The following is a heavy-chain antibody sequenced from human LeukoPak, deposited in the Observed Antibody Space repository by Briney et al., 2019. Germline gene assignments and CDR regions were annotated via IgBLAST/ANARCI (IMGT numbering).Heavy chain of an antibody. D-gene: IGHD1-14*01. CDR3: ARVGPWVNPDYYYHYMDV. Sequence: PGGSLRLSCAASGFTFSSYAMSWVRQAPGKGLEWVSAISGSGGSTYYADSVKGRFTISRDNSKNTLYLQMNSLRAEDAAVYYCARVGPWVNPDYYYHYMDVWGKGTTVTVSS. V-gene: IGHV3-23*01. CDR2: ISGSGGST. J-gene: IGHJ6*03. CDR1: GFTFSSYA.